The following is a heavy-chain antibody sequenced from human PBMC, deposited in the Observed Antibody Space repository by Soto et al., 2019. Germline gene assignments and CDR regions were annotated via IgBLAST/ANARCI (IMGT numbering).Heavy chain of an antibody. D-gene: IGHD5-12*01. CDR1: GFRIDNHW. CDR2: IKHDGSAK. V-gene: IGHV3-7*05. Sequence: GLPMRLSCEASGFRIDNHWMNWVSKATGKGLEWVANIKHDGSAKYYVDSVKGRFTISRDNAKNSLFLQMNSLRAEDTAVYYCARDDFGIVAAILVHWGQGTQVTVSS. CDR3: ARDDFGIVAAILVH. J-gene: IGHJ4*02.